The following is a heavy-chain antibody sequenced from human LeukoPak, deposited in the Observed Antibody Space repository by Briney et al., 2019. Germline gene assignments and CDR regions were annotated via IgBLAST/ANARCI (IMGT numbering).Heavy chain of an antibody. CDR3: ARDLSITSPDGFDI. V-gene: IGHV4-4*07. CDR2: IYTSGST. Sequence: SETLSLTCTVSGGSISSYYWSWIRQPAGKGLEWIGRIYTSGSTKYNPSLKSRVTMSVDTSKNQFSLKLSSVSAADTAVYYCARDLSITSPDGFDIWGQGTMVSVS. D-gene: IGHD2-2*01. CDR1: GGSISSYY. J-gene: IGHJ3*02.